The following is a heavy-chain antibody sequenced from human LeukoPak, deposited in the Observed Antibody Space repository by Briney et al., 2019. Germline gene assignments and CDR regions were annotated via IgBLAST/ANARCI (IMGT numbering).Heavy chain of an antibody. V-gene: IGHV3-48*02. D-gene: IGHD7-27*01. CDR2: ISSGGGAI. CDR1: GFTFSSYS. CDR3: ARDHNWGFDY. J-gene: IGHJ4*02. Sequence: GGSLRLSCAASGFTFSSYSMTWVRQAPGKGLEWVSYISSGGGAIYYADSVRGRFTISRDNAKNSLYLQMNSLRDEDTALYYCARDHNWGFDYWGQGTLVTVSS.